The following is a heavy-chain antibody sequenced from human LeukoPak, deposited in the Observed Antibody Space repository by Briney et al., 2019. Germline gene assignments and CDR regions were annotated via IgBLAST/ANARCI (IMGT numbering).Heavy chain of an antibody. Sequence: PSETLSLTCTASGGSISSSSYYWGWIRQPPGKGLEWIGSIYYSGSTYYNPSLKSRVTISVDTSKNQFSLKLTSVTAADTAVYYCARSYFGSGSYFRYWGQGTLVTVSS. D-gene: IGHD3-10*01. J-gene: IGHJ4*02. CDR3: ARSYFGSGSYFRY. CDR2: IYYSGST. CDR1: GGSISSSSYY. V-gene: IGHV4-39*07.